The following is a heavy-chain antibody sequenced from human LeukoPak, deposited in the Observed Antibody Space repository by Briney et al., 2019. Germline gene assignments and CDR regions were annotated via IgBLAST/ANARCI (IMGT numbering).Heavy chain of an antibody. CDR1: GFTVSSNY. CDR2: IYSGGST. V-gene: IGHV3-66*02. Sequence: PGGSLRLSCAASGFTVSSNYMSWVRQAPGKGLEWVSVIYSGGSTYYADSVKGRFTISRDNSKNTLYLQMNSLRAKDTAVYYCASGNREAAFDIWGQGTMVTVSS. J-gene: IGHJ3*02. D-gene: IGHD1/OR15-1a*01. CDR3: ASGNREAAFDI.